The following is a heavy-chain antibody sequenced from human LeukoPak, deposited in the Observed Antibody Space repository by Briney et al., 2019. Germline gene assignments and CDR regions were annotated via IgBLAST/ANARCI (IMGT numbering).Heavy chain of an antibody. CDR1: GFTFGDYA. Sequence: GGSLRLSCTASGFTFGDYAMSWVRQAPGKGLEWVGFIRSKAYGGTTEYAASVKGRFTISRDDSKSIAYLQMNSLKTEDTAVYYCTRELWFGEFILYYYMDVWGKGTTVTISS. D-gene: IGHD3-10*01. V-gene: IGHV3-49*04. CDR3: TRELWFGEFILYYYMDV. CDR2: IRSKAYGGTT. J-gene: IGHJ6*03.